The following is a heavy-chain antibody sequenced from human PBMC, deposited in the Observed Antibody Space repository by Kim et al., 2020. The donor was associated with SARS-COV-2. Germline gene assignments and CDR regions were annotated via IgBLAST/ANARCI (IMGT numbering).Heavy chain of an antibody. D-gene: IGHD1-26*01. V-gene: IGHV4-59*01. CDR3: ARVGELLNFDY. CDR2: T. Sequence: TNYNTSLKSRVTISVDTSKNQFSLKLSSVTAADTAVYYCARVGELLNFDYWGQGTLVTVSS. J-gene: IGHJ4*02.